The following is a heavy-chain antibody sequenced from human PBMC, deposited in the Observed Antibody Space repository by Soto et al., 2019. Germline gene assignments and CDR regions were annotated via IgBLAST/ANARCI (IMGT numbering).Heavy chain of an antibody. J-gene: IGHJ5*02. D-gene: IGHD1-26*01. CDR3: AGADIVGATRLPFDP. Sequence: VQLVQSGAEVKKPGSSVKVSCKASGGTFSSYAISWVRQAPGQGLEWMGGVILIFGTANYAQKFEGRVTITAEESTSTAYMELSSLRSEDTAVYYCAGADIVGATRLPFDPWGQGTLVTVSS. CDR1: GGTFSSYA. V-gene: IGHV1-69*01. CDR2: VILIFGTA.